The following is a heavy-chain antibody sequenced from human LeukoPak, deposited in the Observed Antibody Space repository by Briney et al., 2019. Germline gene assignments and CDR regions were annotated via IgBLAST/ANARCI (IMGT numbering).Heavy chain of an antibody. Sequence: ASVTVSFMASGYTFTSYDINWVRQATGQGGEWMGWMNPNSGNTGYAQKFQGRVTMTRNTSISTAYMELSSLRSEDTAVYYCARGGGYYDRSAKYFIRPPEYWGQGTLVTVSS. J-gene: IGHJ4*02. D-gene: IGHD3-22*01. V-gene: IGHV1-8*01. CDR3: ARGGGYYDRSAKYFIRPPEY. CDR1: GYTFTSYD. CDR2: MNPNSGNT.